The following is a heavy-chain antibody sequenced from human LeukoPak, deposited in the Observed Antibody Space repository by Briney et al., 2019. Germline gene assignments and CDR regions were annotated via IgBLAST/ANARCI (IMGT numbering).Heavy chain of an antibody. V-gene: IGHV3-74*01. Sequence: PGGSLRLSCAASGVTFSTYWMHWVRQVPGKGLVWVSRIRGDGNSATYADFVKGRFTISRDNAKNTLYLQMNSLRVEDTAVYYCARSDYTDYWGQGTLVTVSS. D-gene: IGHD3-3*01. J-gene: IGHJ4*02. CDR1: GVTFSTYW. CDR2: IRGDGNSA. CDR3: ARSDYTDY.